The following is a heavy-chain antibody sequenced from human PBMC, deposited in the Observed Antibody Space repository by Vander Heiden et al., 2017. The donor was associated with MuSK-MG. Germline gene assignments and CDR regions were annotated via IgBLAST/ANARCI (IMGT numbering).Heavy chain of an antibody. J-gene: IGHJ4*02. V-gene: IGHV3-21*01. Sequence: EVQLVDSGGGLVKPGASLRLSCADSVFTFSSYSMNWVRQAPGKGLEWVSSISSSSSYIYYADSVKGRFTISRDNAKNSLYLQMNSLRAEDTAVYYCARIAAAGLYFDYWGQGTLVTVSS. CDR1: VFTFSSYS. CDR2: ISSSSSYI. CDR3: ARIAAAGLYFDY. D-gene: IGHD6-13*01.